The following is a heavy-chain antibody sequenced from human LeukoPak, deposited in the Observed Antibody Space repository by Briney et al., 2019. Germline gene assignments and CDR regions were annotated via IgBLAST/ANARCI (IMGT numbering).Heavy chain of an antibody. CDR1: GGSISSGDYY. Sequence: QTLSLTCTVSGGSISSGDYYWSWIRQPPGKGLEWIGYIYYSGSTYYNPSLKSRVTISVDTSKNQFSLKLSSVTAADTAVYYCASHSSGYYGSDYWGQGTLVTVSS. V-gene: IGHV4-30-4*01. J-gene: IGHJ4*02. D-gene: IGHD3-22*01. CDR2: IYYSGST. CDR3: ASHSSGYYGSDY.